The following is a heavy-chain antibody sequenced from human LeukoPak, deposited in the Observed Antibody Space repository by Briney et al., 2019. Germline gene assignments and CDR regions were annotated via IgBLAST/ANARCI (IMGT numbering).Heavy chain of an antibody. D-gene: IGHD3-10*01. V-gene: IGHV4-59*12. CDR3: ARLGVGAFDI. CDR1: GGPFNIYY. CDR2: IYYSGNT. J-gene: IGHJ3*02. Sequence: SSETLSLTCTVSGGPFNIYYWSWIRQPPRKGLEWIGYIYYSGNTNYNPSLKSRVTISVDTSKNQFSLKLNSVTAADTAVYYCARLGVGAFDIWGQGTMVTVSS.